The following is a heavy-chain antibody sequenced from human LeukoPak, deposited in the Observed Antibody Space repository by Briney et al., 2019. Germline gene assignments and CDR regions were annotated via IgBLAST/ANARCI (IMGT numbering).Heavy chain of an antibody. V-gene: IGHV3-7*01. D-gene: IGHD3-3*01. Sequence: GGSLGLSCAASGFSLSDYWMGWVRQAPGKGLEWVANIKEYGTEEYYVDSVKGRFTISRDNAKNSLSLQMNSLRAEDTAVYYCATMRLDFWSGYYVRGYYLDYWGQGTLVTVSS. CDR1: GFSLSDYW. J-gene: IGHJ4*02. CDR2: IKEYGTEE. CDR3: ATMRLDFWSGYYVRGYYLDY.